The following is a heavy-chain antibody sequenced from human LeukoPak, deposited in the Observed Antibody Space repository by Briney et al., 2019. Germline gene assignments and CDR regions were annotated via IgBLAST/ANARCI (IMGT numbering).Heavy chain of an antibody. J-gene: IGHJ6*03. CDR3: ARGRRHSGTFHLFDYYMDV. CDR2: IYYSGST. CDR1: GGSISSSSYY. Sequence: SETLSLTCTVSGGSISSSSYYWGWIRQPPGKGLEWIGSIYYSGSTYYNPSLKSRVTISVDTSKNQFSLKLSSVTAADTAVYYCARGRRHSGTFHLFDYYMDVWGKGTTVTVSS. V-gene: IGHV4-39*01. D-gene: IGHD1-26*01.